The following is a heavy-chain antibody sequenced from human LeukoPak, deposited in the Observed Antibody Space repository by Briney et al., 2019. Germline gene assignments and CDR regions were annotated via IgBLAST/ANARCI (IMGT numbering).Heavy chain of an antibody. CDR1: GLTFRSYG. D-gene: IGHD2-2*01. CDR2: ISYDGSNK. Sequence: LRLSCAASGLTFRSYGMHWVRQAPGKGLEWVAVISYDGSNKYYADSVKGRFTISRDNAKSSLYLQMNSLRAEDTAVYYCARTGVPAAIDPDAMEYYFDYWGQGTLVTVSS. V-gene: IGHV3-30*03. CDR3: ARTGVPAAIDPDAMEYYFDY. J-gene: IGHJ4*02.